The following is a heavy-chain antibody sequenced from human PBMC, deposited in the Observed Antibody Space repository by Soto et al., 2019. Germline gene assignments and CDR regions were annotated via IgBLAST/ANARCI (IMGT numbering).Heavy chain of an antibody. CDR2: IYYSGST. J-gene: IGHJ6*02. V-gene: IGHV4-30-4*01. CDR1: GGSISSGDYY. D-gene: IGHD2-2*03. Sequence: SETLSLTCTVSGGSISSGDYYWSWIRQPPGKGLEWIGYIYYSGSTYYNPSLKSRVTISVDTSKNQFSLKLSSVTAADTAVYYCARAGDCISTSCLGGMDVWGQGTTVTVSS. CDR3: ARAGDCISTSCLGGMDV.